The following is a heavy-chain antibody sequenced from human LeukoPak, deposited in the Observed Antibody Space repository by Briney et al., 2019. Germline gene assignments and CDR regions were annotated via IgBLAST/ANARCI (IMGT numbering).Heavy chain of an antibody. CDR3: AGSIAAPFDYYYGMDV. J-gene: IGHJ6*02. CDR2: INSGGRT. D-gene: IGHD6-6*01. V-gene: IGHV3-53*01. Sequence: QAGGSLRLSCAVSGFTVSSNYMSWVRQAPGKGLEWVSVINSGGRTYYADSVKGRFTISRDNSKNTLYLQMNSLRAEDTAVYYCAGSIAAPFDYYYGMDVWGQGTTVTVSS. CDR1: GFTVSSNY.